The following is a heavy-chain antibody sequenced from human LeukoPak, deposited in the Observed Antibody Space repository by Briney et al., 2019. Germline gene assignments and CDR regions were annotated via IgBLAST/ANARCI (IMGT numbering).Heavy chain of an antibody. CDR3: ARSFWDIVATMPRDYYGMDV. J-gene: IGHJ6*01. V-gene: IGHV1-69*04. D-gene: IGHD5-12*01. CDR2: IIPILGIA. Sequence: SVKVSCKASGGTFSSYAISWVRQAPGQGLEWMGRIIPILGIANYAQKFQGRVTITADKSTSTAYMELSSLRYEDTAVYYCARSFWDIVATMPRDYYGMDVWGQGTTVTVSS. CDR1: GGTFSSYA.